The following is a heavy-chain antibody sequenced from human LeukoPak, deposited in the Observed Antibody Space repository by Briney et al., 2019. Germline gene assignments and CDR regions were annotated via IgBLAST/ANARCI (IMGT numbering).Heavy chain of an antibody. V-gene: IGHV1-69*13. J-gene: IGHJ5*02. CDR1: GGTFSSYA. D-gene: IGHD6-13*01. CDR2: IIPIFGTA. Sequence: SVQVSCQASGGTFSSYAISWVRQAPGQGLEWMGGIIPIFGTANYAQKFQGRVTITADESTSTAYMELSSLRSEDTAVYYCAVRPGIALGWFDPWGQGTLVTVSS. CDR3: AVRPGIALGWFDP.